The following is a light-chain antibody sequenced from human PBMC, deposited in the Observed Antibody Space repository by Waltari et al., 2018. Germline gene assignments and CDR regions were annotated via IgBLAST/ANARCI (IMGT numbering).Light chain of an antibody. J-gene: IGKJ1*01. Sequence: DIQMTQSPSTLSASVGDRVTITCRASQSISSWLAWYQQKPGKAPKLLIYKASSVESGVPARCSGRGSGTEFTLTISSLQPDDFATYYCQQYRTFGQGTKVEIK. CDR3: QQYRT. V-gene: IGKV1-5*03. CDR2: KAS. CDR1: QSISSW.